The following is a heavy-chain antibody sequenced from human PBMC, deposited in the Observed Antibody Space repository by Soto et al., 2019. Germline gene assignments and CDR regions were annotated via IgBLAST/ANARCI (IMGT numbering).Heavy chain of an antibody. CDR2: IYHSGST. CDR1: GGSISSGGYS. CDR3: ARVSAAGGWFDP. J-gene: IGHJ5*02. D-gene: IGHD6-13*01. V-gene: IGHV4-30-2*01. Sequence: SLTCAVSGGSISSGGYSWSWIRQPPGKGLEWIGYIYHSGSTYYNPSLKSRVTISVDRSKNQFSLKLSSVTAADTAVYYCARVSAAGGWFDPWGQGTLVTVFS.